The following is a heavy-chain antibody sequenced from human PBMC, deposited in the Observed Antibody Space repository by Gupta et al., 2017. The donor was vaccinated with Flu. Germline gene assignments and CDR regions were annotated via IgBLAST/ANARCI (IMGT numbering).Heavy chain of an antibody. Sequence: QAPGKGLEWVSAISGSGGSTYYADSVKGRFTISRDNSKNTLYLQMNSLRAEDTAVYYCAKGTRRGATGDIDYWGQGTLVTVSS. CDR3: AKGTRRGATGDIDY. D-gene: IGHD1-26*01. CDR2: ISGSGGST. V-gene: IGHV3-23*01. J-gene: IGHJ4*02.